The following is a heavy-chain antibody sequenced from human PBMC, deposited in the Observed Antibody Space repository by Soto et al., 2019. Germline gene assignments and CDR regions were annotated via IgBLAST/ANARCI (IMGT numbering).Heavy chain of an antibody. Sequence: RASVKVSCKTSGYTFSNYGITWLRQAPGQPLEWLGWISLYSDGTNYAQKFQGRVSMTTDTSTTTAYMELRSLRSDDTAVYYCARVVPGAEAWFGPWGQGTLVTVSS. J-gene: IGHJ5*02. CDR2: ISLYSDGT. CDR3: ARVVPGAEAWFGP. D-gene: IGHD2-2*01. V-gene: IGHV1-18*01. CDR1: GYTFSNYG.